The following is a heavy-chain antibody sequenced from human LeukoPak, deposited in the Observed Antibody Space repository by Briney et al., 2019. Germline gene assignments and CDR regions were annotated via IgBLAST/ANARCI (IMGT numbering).Heavy chain of an antibody. Sequence: GGSLRLSCAASGFTFGSYAMSWVRQAPGKGLEWVSAISGSGGSTYYADSVKGRFTISRDNSKNTLYLQMNSLRAEDTAVYYCAKPRSVAGAHDAFDIWGQGTMVTVSS. V-gene: IGHV3-23*01. CDR3: AKPRSVAGAHDAFDI. D-gene: IGHD6-19*01. CDR2: ISGSGGST. CDR1: GFTFGSYA. J-gene: IGHJ3*02.